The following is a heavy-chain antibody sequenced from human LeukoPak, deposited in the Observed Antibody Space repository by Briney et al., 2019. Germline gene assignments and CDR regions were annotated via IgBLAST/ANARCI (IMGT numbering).Heavy chain of an antibody. CDR2: ISSSSAYI. Sequence: GGSLRLSCAASGFSFSSYNMNWVRQTPGKGLEWVSSISSSSAYIYYADSVKGRFTISRDNAENSLYLQMNSLRAEDTAVYYCARGLKLGTDHWGQGTLVTVSS. D-gene: IGHD7-27*01. CDR3: ARGLKLGTDH. CDR1: GFSFSSYN. V-gene: IGHV3-21*01. J-gene: IGHJ4*02.